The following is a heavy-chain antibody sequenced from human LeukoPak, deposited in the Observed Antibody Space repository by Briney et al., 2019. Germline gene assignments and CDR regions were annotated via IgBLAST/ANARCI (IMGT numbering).Heavy chain of an antibody. CDR2: IYSGGST. V-gene: IGHV3-53*01. CDR1: GFTFSSNY. J-gene: IGHJ4*02. Sequence: GGSLRLSCAASGFTFSSNYMNWVRHAPGKGLEWVSVIYSGGSTYYADSVKGRFTISRDNSKNTLYLQMNSLRAEDTAVYYCARDLPIDYWGQGTLVTVSS. CDR3: ARDLPIDY.